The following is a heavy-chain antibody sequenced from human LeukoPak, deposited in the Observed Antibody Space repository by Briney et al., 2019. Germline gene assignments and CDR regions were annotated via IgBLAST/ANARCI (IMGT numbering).Heavy chain of an antibody. J-gene: IGHJ6*03. Sequence: GGSLRLSCAASGFTFSSYWMSWVRQAPGKGLEWVANIKQDGSEKYYVDSVKGRFTISRDNAKNSLYLQMNSLRAEDTAVYCCAEATSSGWYRPYYYYYMDVWGKGTTVTVSS. CDR1: GFTFSSYW. V-gene: IGHV3-7*01. CDR2: IKQDGSEK. CDR3: AEATSSGWYRPYYYYYMDV. D-gene: IGHD6-19*01.